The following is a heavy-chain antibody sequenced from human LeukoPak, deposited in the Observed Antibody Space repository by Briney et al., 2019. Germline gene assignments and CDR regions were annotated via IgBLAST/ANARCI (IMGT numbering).Heavy chain of an antibody. J-gene: IGHJ4*02. V-gene: IGHV3-11*03. CDR2: ISSGSSYT. CDR1: GFTFSGYA. D-gene: IGHD2-15*01. CDR3: ARRVGVALDS. Sequence: PGGSLRLSCAASGFTFSGYAMSWVRQAPGKGLEWVSYISSGSSYTNYADSVKGRFTISRDNAKNSLYLQMDSLRAEDTAVYYCARRVGVALDSWGQGTLVTVSS.